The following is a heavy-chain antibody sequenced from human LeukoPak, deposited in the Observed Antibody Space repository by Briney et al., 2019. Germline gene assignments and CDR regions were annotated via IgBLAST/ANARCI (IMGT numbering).Heavy chain of an antibody. CDR2: VYASGRS. J-gene: IGHJ4*02. V-gene: IGHV4-61*02. D-gene: IGHD4-23*01. Sequence: PSETLSLTCTVSGGSISSGSDCWSWIRQPAGKGLEWIGRVYASGRSNYNSSLRGRVTISLDASQNQISLELTSVTAADTAVYYCARERRGYGGTFDYWGQGTLVTDSS. CDR1: GGSISSGSDC. CDR3: ARERRGYGGTFDY.